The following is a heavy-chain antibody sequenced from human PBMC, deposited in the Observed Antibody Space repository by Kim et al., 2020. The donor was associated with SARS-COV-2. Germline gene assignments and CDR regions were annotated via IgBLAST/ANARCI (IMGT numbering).Heavy chain of an antibody. D-gene: IGHD3-10*01. J-gene: IGHJ6*02. Sequence: SVKVSCKASGGTFSSYAISWVRQAPGQGLEWMGGIIPIFGTANYAQKFQGRVTITADESTSTAYMELSSLRSEDTAVYYCARDPLPGRGVAYYYGMDVWGQGTTVTVSS. CDR3: ARDPLPGRGVAYYYGMDV. CDR1: GGTFSSYA. CDR2: IIPIFGTA. V-gene: IGHV1-69*13.